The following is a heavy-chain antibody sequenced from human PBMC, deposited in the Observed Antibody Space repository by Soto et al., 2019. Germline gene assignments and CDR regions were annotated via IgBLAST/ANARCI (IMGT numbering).Heavy chain of an antibody. Sequence: QVQLVQSGAEVKKPGSSVKVSCKASGGTFSSYAISWVRQAPGQGLEWMGGIIPIFGTANYAQKFQGRVTITADKSTSTGYMELSSLGSEDTAVYYCAREFAADHHGLFDYWGQGTLVTVSS. D-gene: IGHD2-15*01. CDR2: IIPIFGTA. CDR3: AREFAADHHGLFDY. CDR1: GGTFSSYA. V-gene: IGHV1-69*06. J-gene: IGHJ4*02.